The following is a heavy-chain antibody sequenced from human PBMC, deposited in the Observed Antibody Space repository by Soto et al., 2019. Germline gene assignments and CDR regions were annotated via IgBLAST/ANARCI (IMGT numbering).Heavy chain of an antibody. CDR3: ARDHYDFWSGNYYYYYMDV. CDR1: GFTFSSYW. CDR2: INSDGSST. Sequence: GGSLRLSCAASGFTFSSYWMHWVRQAPGKGLVWVSRINSDGSSTSYADSVKGRFTISRDNAKNTLYLQMNSLRAEDTAVYYCARDHYDFWSGNYYYYYMDVWGKGTTVTVSS. D-gene: IGHD3-3*01. V-gene: IGHV3-74*01. J-gene: IGHJ6*03.